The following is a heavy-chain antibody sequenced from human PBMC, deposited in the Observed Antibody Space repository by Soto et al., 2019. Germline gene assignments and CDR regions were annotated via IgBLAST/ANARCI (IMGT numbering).Heavy chain of an antibody. CDR3: AKKHSGSSLAY. CDR1: GGSISNADYS. Sequence: PSETLSLTCAVSGGSISNADYSWSWIRQPPGKGLEWIGYIYHSGNTYYSPSLKSRVTISVDTSKNQFSLKLSSLTSEDTAVYYCAKKHSGSSLAYWGQGSLVTVSS. CDR2: IYHSGNT. D-gene: IGHD6-6*01. V-gene: IGHV4-30-2*02. J-gene: IGHJ4*02.